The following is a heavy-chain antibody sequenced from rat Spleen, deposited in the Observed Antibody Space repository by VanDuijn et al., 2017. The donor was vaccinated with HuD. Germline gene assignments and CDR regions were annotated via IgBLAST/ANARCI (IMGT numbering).Heavy chain of an antibody. CDR2: SSYEGRNT. V-gene: IGHV5-22*01. CDR3: TRGTYFRH. CDR1: GFSFSDSY. J-gene: IGHJ2*01. D-gene: IGHD4-6*01. Sequence: EVQLVESGGGLVQPGRSLKLSCAASGFSFSDSYMAWVRQAPKKGLEWVASSSYEGRNTYYGDSVKGRFPISRNNAKNTQYLQMDSLRSEDTATYYCTRGTYFRHWGQGVMVTVSS.